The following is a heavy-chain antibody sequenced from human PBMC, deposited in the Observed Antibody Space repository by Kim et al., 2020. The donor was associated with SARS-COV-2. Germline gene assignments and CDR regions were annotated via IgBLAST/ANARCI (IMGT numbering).Heavy chain of an antibody. V-gene: IGHV3-30*18. CDR3: AKESGSGSYYAWTYYYYGM. J-gene: IGHJ6*01. CDR2: ISYDGSNK. Sequence: RSLCSACAASGFTFSSYGMHWVRQAPGKGLEWVAVISYDGSNKYYADSVKGRFTISRDNSKNTLYLQMNSLRAEDTAVYYCAKESGSGSYYAWTYYYYGM. CDR1: GFTFSSYG. D-gene: IGHD3-10*01.